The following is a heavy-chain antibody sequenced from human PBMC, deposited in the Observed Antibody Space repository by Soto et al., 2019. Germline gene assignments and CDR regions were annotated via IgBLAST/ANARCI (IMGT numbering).Heavy chain of an antibody. J-gene: IGHJ3*02. V-gene: IGHV4-31*03. CDR3: ARDRPRGSFDAFDI. CDR1: GGSISSGGYY. Sequence: SATLSLTCTVSGGSISSGGYYWSWIRQHPGKGLEWIGYIYYSGSTYYNPSLKSRVTISVDTSKNQFSLKLSSVTAADSAVYYCARDRPRGSFDAFDIWGQGTMVTVSS. D-gene: IGHD3-10*01. CDR2: IYYSGST.